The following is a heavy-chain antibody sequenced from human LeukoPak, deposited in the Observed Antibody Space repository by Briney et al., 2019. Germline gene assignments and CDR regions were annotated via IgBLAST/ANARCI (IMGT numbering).Heavy chain of an antibody. CDR1: GVSFSGYY. CDR2: INHSGST. D-gene: IGHD6-6*01. CDR3: ARVLCSSSLYYYYYYYGMDV. V-gene: IGHV4-34*01. Sequence: RSSETLSLTCAVYGVSFSGYYWSWIRQPPGKGLEWIGEINHSGSTNYNPPLKSRVTIPVDTSKNQFSLKLSSVTAADTAVYYCARVLCSSSLYYYYYYYGMDVWGQGTTVTVSS. J-gene: IGHJ6*02.